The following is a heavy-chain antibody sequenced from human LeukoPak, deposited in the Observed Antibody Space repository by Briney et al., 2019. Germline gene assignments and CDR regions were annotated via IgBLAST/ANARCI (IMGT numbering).Heavy chain of an antibody. Sequence: PGGSLRLSCAASGLTFSSYNMNWVRQAPGKGLEWVSSISSSSSYIYYADSVKGRFTISRDNAKNSLYLQMNSLRAEDTAVYYCARDSGYDYAAFNYWGQGTLVTVSS. J-gene: IGHJ4*02. D-gene: IGHD5-12*01. CDR2: ISSSSSYI. CDR1: GLTFSSYN. CDR3: ARDSGYDYAAFNY. V-gene: IGHV3-21*01.